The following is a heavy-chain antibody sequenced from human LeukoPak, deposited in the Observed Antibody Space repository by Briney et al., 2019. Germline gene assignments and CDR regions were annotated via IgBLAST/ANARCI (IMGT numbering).Heavy chain of an antibody. Sequence: SETLSLTCAVYSGSFSGYYWSWIRQPPGKGLEWIGEINHSGSTNYNPSLKSRVTISVDTSKNQFSLKLSSVTAADTAVYYCATQLVPSYYYYYMDVWGKGTTVTVSS. CDR1: SGSFSGYY. CDR3: ATQLVPSYYYYYMDV. V-gene: IGHV4-34*01. D-gene: IGHD5-24*01. J-gene: IGHJ6*03. CDR2: INHSGST.